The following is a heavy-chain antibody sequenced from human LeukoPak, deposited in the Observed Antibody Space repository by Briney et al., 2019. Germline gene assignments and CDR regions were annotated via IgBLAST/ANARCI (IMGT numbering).Heavy chain of an antibody. Sequence: SETLSLTCAVSGGSISSSNWWSWVRQPPGKGLEWIGEIYHSGSTNYNPSLKSRVTISVDKSKNQFSLKLSSVTAADTAVYYCARGHYDILTGYYPYEFDYWGQGTLVTVSS. CDR1: GGSISSSNW. CDR3: ARGHYDILTGYYPYEFDY. D-gene: IGHD3-9*01. J-gene: IGHJ4*02. CDR2: IYHSGST. V-gene: IGHV4-4*02.